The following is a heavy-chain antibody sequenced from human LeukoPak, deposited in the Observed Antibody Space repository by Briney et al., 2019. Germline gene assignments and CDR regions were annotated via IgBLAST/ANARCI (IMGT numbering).Heavy chain of an antibody. J-gene: IGHJ6*03. D-gene: IGHD5-18*01. CDR3: AREAPDTATYYYYYMDV. V-gene: IGHV3-9*01. Sequence: GGSLRLSCAASGFTFDDYAMHWVRQAPGKGLEWVSGISWNSGDIGYADSVKGRFTISRDNAKNSLYLQMNSLRPEDTALYYCAREAPDTATYYYYYMDVWGKGTTVTVSS. CDR1: GFTFDDYA. CDR2: ISWNSGDI.